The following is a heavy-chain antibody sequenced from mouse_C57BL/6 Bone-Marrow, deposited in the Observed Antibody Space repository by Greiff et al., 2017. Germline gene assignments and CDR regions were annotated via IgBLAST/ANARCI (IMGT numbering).Heavy chain of an antibody. CDR1: GFTFSSYG. CDR3: ARAGAGKDY. D-gene: IGHD4-1*01. V-gene: IGHV5-6*01. J-gene: IGHJ3*01. Sequence: EVQVVESGGDLVKPGGSLKLSCAASGFTFSSYGMSWVRQTPDQRLEWVGTISSGGSYTYYPDSVKGRFTISVDKAKNTLYLQMSSLKSEDPALYYYARAGAGKDYWGQGTLVTVSA. CDR2: ISSGGSYT.